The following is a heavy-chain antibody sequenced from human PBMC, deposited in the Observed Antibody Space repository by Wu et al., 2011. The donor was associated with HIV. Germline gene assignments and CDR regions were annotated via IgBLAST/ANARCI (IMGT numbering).Heavy chain of an antibody. D-gene: IGHD2-21*01. V-gene: IGHV1-69*14. J-gene: IGHJ4*02. Sequence: QVLLVQSGAEVKKPGSSVKVSCKASGGTFSSHGISWVRQAPGQGLEWMGGIIGIFGKANYAQKFQGRVTITADKSTSTAYMELRSLRSEDTAVYYCARDFGGDEEYWGQGTLVTVSS. CDR1: GGTFSSHG. CDR3: ARDFGGDEEY. CDR2: IIGIFGKA.